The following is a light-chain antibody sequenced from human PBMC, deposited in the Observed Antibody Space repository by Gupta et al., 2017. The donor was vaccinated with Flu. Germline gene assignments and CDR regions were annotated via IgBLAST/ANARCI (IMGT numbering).Light chain of an antibody. CDR3: QQYARSPLT. J-gene: IGKJ4*01. CDR2: GAS. CDR1: QSISSNF. V-gene: IGKV3-20*01. Sequence: ERATLSCRASQSISSNFLAWYQQKPGQAPRLLIHGASSRATGIPDRFSGSGSGTDFTLTINRLEPEDFAVYYCQQYARSPLTFGGGTKVEI.